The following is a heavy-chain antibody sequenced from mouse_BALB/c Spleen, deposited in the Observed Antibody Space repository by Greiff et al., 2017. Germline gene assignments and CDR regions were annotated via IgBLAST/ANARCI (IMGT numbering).Heavy chain of an antibody. CDR2: IYPYNGGT. J-gene: IGHJ4*01. CDR1: GYTFTDYN. D-gene: IGHD2-4*01. Sequence: EVQLQQSGPELVKPGASVKISCKASGYTFTDYNMHWVKQSHGKSLEWIGYIYPYNGGTGYNQKFKSKATLTVDNSSSTAYMELRSLTSEDSAVYYCARRDYDYEGGAMDYWGQGTSVTVSS. CDR3: ARRDYDYEGGAMDY. V-gene: IGHV1S29*02.